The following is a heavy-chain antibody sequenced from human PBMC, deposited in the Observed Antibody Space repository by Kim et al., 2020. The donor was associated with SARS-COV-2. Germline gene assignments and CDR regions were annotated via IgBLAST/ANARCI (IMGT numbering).Heavy chain of an antibody. V-gene: IGHV5-51*01. Sequence: GESLKISCEGSGYDFTSYWIGWVRQRPGKGLEWMGILSPTDSDTRYSPSFQGQVTFSADKSISTAYLQWISLKASDTAMYYCARRARSGLKYAAFDIWGQGTVVTVSS. D-gene: IGHD2-15*01. CDR2: LSPTDSDT. J-gene: IGHJ3*02. CDR3: ARRARSGLKYAAFDI. CDR1: GYDFTSYW.